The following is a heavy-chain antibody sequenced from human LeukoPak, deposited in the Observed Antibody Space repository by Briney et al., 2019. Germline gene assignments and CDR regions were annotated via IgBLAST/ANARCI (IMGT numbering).Heavy chain of an antibody. V-gene: IGHV4-34*01. CDR3: ASDTVAGTG. CDR2: INHSGIT. Sequence: SETLSLTCAVFGGSFSDYYWSWIRQPPGKGLEWIGEINHSGITNYNPSLKSRVTISADTSRNQFSLKLSSVTAADTSVYYCASDTVAGTGWGQGTLVTVSS. D-gene: IGHD6-19*01. CDR1: GGSFSDYY. J-gene: IGHJ4*02.